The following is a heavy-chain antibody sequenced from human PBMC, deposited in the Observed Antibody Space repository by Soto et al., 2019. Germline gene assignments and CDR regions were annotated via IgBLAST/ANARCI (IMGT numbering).Heavy chain of an antibody. CDR2: ISGSGGST. V-gene: IGHV3-23*01. J-gene: IGHJ4*02. D-gene: IGHD3-22*01. CDR3: AKALYYYDSSGQYYFDY. Sequence: GGSLRLSCAASGFTFSSYAMSWVRQAPGEGLEWVSAISGSGGSTYYADSVKGRFTISRDNSKNTLYLQMNSLRAEDAAVYYCAKALYYYDSSGQYYFDYWGQGTLVTVSS. CDR1: GFTFSSYA.